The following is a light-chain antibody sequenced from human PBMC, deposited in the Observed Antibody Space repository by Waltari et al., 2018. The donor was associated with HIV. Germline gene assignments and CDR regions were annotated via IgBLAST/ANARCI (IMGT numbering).Light chain of an antibody. Sequence: QSALTQPASVSGSPGQSITISCTGTSRDVGNYNYVSWYQQHPGKAPKVMIYEVSNLPSGVSNRFSGPKSGNTASLTISGLRAEDEADYYCSSYTSSSTVVCGGGTKLTVL. V-gene: IGLV2-14*01. CDR1: SRDVGNYNY. J-gene: IGLJ2*01. CDR3: SSYTSSSTVV. CDR2: EVS.